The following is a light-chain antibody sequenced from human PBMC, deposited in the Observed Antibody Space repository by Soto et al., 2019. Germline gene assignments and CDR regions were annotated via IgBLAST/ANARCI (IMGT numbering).Light chain of an antibody. J-gene: IGKJ5*01. CDR3: QQYNNWPLT. V-gene: IGKV3-15*01. Sequence: EMVMTQSPATLSVSPGEGATLSCRASQSVGSSLAWYRQRPGQAPRLLIYGASTRATGVPARFSGSGSGTEFTLTISSLQSEDFAVYYCQQYNNWPLTFGQGTRLEIK. CDR1: QSVGSS. CDR2: GAS.